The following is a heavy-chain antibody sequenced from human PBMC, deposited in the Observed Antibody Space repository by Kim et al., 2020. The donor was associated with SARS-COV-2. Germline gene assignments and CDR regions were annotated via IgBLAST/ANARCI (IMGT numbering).Heavy chain of an antibody. J-gene: IGHJ1*01. CDR1: VGSFSGHF. Sequence: SETLSLTCAVYVGSFSGHFWSWIRQPPGKGLEWIGEINHSGDTNYNASLRSRVTISVDTSKNQFSLKLTSVTAADPTVYYCARTGDSHNPPPGYWGQGTPVTVSS. CDR3: ARTGDSHNPPPGY. V-gene: IGHV4-34*01. CDR2: INHSGDT. D-gene: IGHD1-26*01.